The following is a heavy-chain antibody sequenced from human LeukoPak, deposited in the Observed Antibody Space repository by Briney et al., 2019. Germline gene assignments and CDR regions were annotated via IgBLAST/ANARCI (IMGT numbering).Heavy chain of an antibody. CDR1: GFTVSRNY. CDR3: ARAYCSSTNCSTNFFDY. D-gene: IGHD2-2*01. J-gene: IGHJ4*02. V-gene: IGHV3-53*01. Sequence: GGSLRLFCAASGFTVSRNYMSWARQAPGKGLEWVSTIYSGGNTYYADSVKGRFTISRDNSKNTLYLQLNSLRAEDTAVYYCARAYCSSTNCSTNFFDYWGQGTLVTVSS. CDR2: IYSGGNT.